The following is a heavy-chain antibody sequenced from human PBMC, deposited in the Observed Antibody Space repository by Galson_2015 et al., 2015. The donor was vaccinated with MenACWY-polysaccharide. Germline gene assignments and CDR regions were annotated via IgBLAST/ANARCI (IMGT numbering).Heavy chain of an antibody. V-gene: IGHV3-30*02. CDR1: GFTFSMYG. J-gene: IGHJ4*02. CDR2: IRHDGGYR. Sequence: SLRLSCAASGFTFSMYGIHWVRQAPGKGLEWVAFIRHDGGYRYYADSVGGQFTISRDNSRNTAFLQMSSLKTADTAVYYCAKDTTSAFTGLLGSWGRGTLVTVSS. CDR3: AKDTTSAFTGLLGS. D-gene: IGHD2-8*02.